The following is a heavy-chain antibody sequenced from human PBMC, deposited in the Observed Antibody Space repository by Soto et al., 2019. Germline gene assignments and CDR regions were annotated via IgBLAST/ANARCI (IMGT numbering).Heavy chain of an antibody. J-gene: IGHJ5*02. CDR1: GFTFSNYA. CDR3: AWDQTGSYPYNWFDP. CDR2: IWSDGSNK. D-gene: IGHD1-26*01. V-gene: IGHV3-33*01. Sequence: QVQLVESGGGVVQPGRSLSLSCAASGFTFSNYAIHWVRQAPGKGLEWVSVIWSDGSNKYYTDSVKGRFTISRDNSKNTVHLQMNSLRAEDTAVYYCAWDQTGSYPYNWFDPWGQGTLVTVSS.